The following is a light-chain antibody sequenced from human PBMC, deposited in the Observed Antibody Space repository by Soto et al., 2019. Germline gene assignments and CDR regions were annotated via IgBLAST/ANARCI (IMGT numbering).Light chain of an antibody. CDR3: QQANSFPLT. V-gene: IGKV1-12*01. Sequence: DIQITQSPSSVSASVGDRVTITCRASQGISNWLAWYPQKPGKAPNLLIYDASNLQSGVPSRFSGSGAGTDFTLTTSSLQPEDFATYYCQQANSFPLTFGGGTKVDIK. J-gene: IGKJ4*01. CDR1: QGISNW. CDR2: DAS.